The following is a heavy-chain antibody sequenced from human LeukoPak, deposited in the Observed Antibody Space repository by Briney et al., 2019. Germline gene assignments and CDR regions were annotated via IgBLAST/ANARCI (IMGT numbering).Heavy chain of an antibody. V-gene: IGHV3-66*01. Sequence: PGGSLRLSCAASGLPVSSNYMSWGRRAPGKGLEWGSVIYSGGSTYYADSVKGRFTISRDNSRNTLYLQMNSLRAEDTAVYYCARDPDLRAAPGTDLVWVSNWGQGTLVTVSS. CDR3: ARDPDLRAAPGTDLVWVSN. CDR1: GLPVSSNY. CDR2: IYSGGST. J-gene: IGHJ4*02. D-gene: IGHD6-6*01.